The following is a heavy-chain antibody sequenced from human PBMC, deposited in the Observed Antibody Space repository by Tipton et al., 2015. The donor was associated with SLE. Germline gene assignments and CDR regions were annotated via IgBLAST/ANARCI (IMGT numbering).Heavy chain of an antibody. CDR3: ARDYSSAWYRDFFDY. CDR2: VCHKGTV. V-gene: IGHV4-39*07. D-gene: IGHD6-19*01. CDR1: GGSISANTYY. Sequence: LRLSCTVSGGSISANTYYWGWIRQPPGKGLEWIGSVCHKGTVYYNPSLKSRVTISVDTSTNQFSLKLSSVTAADTAIYYCARDYSSAWYRDFFDYWGKGTLVTVSS. J-gene: IGHJ4*02.